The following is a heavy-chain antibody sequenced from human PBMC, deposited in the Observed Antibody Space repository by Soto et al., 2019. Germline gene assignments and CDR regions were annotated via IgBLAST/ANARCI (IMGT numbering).Heavy chain of an antibody. Sequence: QVQLQESGPGLVKPSETLSLTCTVSGGSISSYYWSWIRQPPGKGLEWIGYIYYSGSTNYNPSLKSRVTISVDTSKNQFSLKPSSVTAADTAVYYCARQIEGRAQVVPAAMVHWFDPWGQGTLVTVSS. J-gene: IGHJ5*02. CDR2: IYYSGST. D-gene: IGHD2-2*01. V-gene: IGHV4-59*01. CDR3: ARQIEGRAQVVPAAMVHWFDP. CDR1: GGSISSYY.